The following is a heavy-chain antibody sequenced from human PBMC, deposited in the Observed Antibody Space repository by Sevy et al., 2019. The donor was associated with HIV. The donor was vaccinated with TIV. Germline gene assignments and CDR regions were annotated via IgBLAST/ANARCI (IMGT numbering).Heavy chain of an antibody. CDR1: GGSISSYY. Sequence: SETLSLTCTVSGGSISSYYWSWIRQPPGKGLEWIGYIYYSGSTNYNPSLKSRVTISVDTSKNQFSLKLSSVTAADTAVDYCARVWNYYDSSGYHNWFDPWGQGTLVTVSS. J-gene: IGHJ5*02. CDR3: ARVWNYYDSSGYHNWFDP. V-gene: IGHV4-59*01. D-gene: IGHD3-22*01. CDR2: IYYSGST.